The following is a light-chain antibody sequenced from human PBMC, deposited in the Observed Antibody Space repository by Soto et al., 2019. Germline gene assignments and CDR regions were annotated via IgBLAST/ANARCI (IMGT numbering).Light chain of an antibody. V-gene: IGKV3-20*01. CDR2: GAS. CDR3: QQYGSSLFT. CDR1: QSVSSSY. Sequence: EIVLTQSPSTLSLSPGERATLSCRASQSVSSSYLAWYRQKPGQAPRLLIYGASSRATGIPDKFSGSGSGTEFTLTISKVEPEDFAVYYCQQYGSSLFTFGPGTKVDMK. J-gene: IGKJ3*01.